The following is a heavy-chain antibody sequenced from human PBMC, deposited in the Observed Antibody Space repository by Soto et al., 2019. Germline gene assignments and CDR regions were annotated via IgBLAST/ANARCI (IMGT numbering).Heavy chain of an antibody. D-gene: IGHD3-10*01. CDR1: GGSFSSGSYS. V-gene: IGHV4-31*03. J-gene: IGHJ3*02. Sequence: QVQLQESGPGLVKPSQTLSLTCTVSGGSFSSGSYSWSWIRQLPGRGLEWMGYIYDSGSTFYRPSRTSRVNILMDRSKNQFSLELNSVPAADTAVYYCTGGPIGRVSDIWGQGTVVTVSS. CDR2: IYDSGST. CDR3: TGGPIGRVSDI.